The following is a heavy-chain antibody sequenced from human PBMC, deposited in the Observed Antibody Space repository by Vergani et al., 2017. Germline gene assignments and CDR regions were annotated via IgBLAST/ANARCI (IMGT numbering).Heavy chain of an antibody. J-gene: IGHJ6*03. V-gene: IGHV4-34*01. D-gene: IGHD3-10*01. Sequence: QVQLKQWGAGLLKPSETLSLTCAVYGGSFSGYYWSWIRQPPGKGLEWIGEINHSGSTNYNPSLKSRVTISVDTSKNQFSLKLSSVTAADTAVYYCARGRSPINTMVRGRLPYYYMDVWGKXP. CDR3: ARGRSPINTMVRGRLPYYYMDV. CDR2: INHSGST. CDR1: GGSFSGYY.